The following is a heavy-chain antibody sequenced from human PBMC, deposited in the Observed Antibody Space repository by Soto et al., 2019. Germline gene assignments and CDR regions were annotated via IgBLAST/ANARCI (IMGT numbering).Heavy chain of an antibody. D-gene: IGHD6-13*01. V-gene: IGHV4-34*01. CDR2: INHSGST. CDR3: ARLGQQLVVKN. CDR1: GGSFSGYY. Sequence: SETLSLTCAVYGGSFSGYYWSWIRQPPGKGLEWIGEINHSGSTNYNPSLKSRVTISVDTSKNQFSLKLSSVTAADTAVYYCARLGQQLVVKNWGQGTLVTVSS. J-gene: IGHJ4*02.